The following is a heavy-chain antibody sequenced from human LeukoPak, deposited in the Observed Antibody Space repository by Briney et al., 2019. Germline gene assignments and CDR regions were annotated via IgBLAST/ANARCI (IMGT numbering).Heavy chain of an antibody. V-gene: IGHV3-23*01. J-gene: IGHJ6*03. CDR1: GFTFSSYA. D-gene: IGHD4-11*01. Sequence: PGGSLRLSCAASGFTFSSYAMSWVRQAPGKGLEWVSAIGGSGGSTYYADSVKGRFTISRDNSKNTLYLQMNSLRAADTAVYYCAKGSQYYSTSPPYYYYYYMDVWGKGTTVTVFS. CDR2: IGGSGGST. CDR3: AKGSQYYSTSPPYYYYYYMDV.